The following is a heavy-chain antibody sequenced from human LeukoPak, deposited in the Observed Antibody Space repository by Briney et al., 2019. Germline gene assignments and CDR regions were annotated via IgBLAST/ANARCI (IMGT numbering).Heavy chain of an antibody. V-gene: IGHV1-2*02. J-gene: IGHJ4*02. CDR2: INPNSGGT. D-gene: IGHD3-10*01. CDR3: AAVRVRGVIPTYDY. CDR1: GYTFTGYY. Sequence: ASVKVSCKASGYTFTGYYMHWVRQAPGQGLEWMGWINPNSGGTNYAQKFQGRVTMTRDTSISTAYMELSRLRSDDTAVYYCAAVRVRGVIPTYDYWGQGTLVTVSS.